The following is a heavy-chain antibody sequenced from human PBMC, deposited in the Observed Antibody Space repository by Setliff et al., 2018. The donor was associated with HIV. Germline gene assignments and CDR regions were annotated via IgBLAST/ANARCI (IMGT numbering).Heavy chain of an antibody. CDR1: GFTFSSYA. V-gene: IGHV3-33*01. Sequence: GGSLRLSCAASGFTFSSYAIYWVRQAPGKGLEWVAVIWSDGSNKYYADSVKGRFTISRENAKNTVHLQMNSLRAEDTAVYYCASSLRHYYYMDVWGKGTTVTVSS. CDR3: ASSLRHYYYMDV. J-gene: IGHJ6*03. CDR2: IWSDGSNK.